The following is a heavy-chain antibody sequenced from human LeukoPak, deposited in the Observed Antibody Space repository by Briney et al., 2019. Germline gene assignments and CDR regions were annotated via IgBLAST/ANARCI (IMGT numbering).Heavy chain of an antibody. Sequence: GGSLRLSCAASGFTFSVYSMNWVRQAPGKGLEWVSSITTSSSDMYYADSVKGRFTISRDNSKNTLYLQMNSLRAEDTAVYYCAKDNQDTQYYYDSSGPYWGQGTLVTVSS. J-gene: IGHJ4*02. CDR2: ITTSSSDM. V-gene: IGHV3-21*04. CDR1: GFTFSVYS. D-gene: IGHD3-22*01. CDR3: AKDNQDTQYYYDSSGPY.